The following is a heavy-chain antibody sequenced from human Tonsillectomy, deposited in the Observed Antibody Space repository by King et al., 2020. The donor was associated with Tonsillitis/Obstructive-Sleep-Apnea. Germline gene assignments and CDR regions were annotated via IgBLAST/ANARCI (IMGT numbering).Heavy chain of an antibody. CDR3: ARAGDVDYYMDV. Sequence: QLVQSGAEVKMPGESLKISCKGSGYSVTSYWINWVRQMPGKGLEWMGRIDPSDSYTNYSPSFQGHVTISADKSINTAYLQWSSLKASDTAMYYCARAGDVDYYMDVWGQGTTVTVSS. CDR2: IDPSDSYT. V-gene: IGHV5-10-1*03. J-gene: IGHJ6*02. CDR1: GYSVTSYW. D-gene: IGHD7-27*01.